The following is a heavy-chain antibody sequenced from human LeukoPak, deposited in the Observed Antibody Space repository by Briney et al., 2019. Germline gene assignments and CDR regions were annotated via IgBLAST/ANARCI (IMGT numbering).Heavy chain of an antibody. J-gene: IGHJ3*02. CDR2: IYTSGST. CDR1: GGSISSGSYY. V-gene: IGHV4-61*02. D-gene: IGHD1-26*01. CDR3: ARGGSAGWELLHAAFDI. Sequence: SETLSLTCTVSGGSISSGSYYWSWIRQPAGKGLEWIGRIYTSGSTNYNPSLKSRVTISVDTSKNQFSLKLSSVTAADMAVYYCARGGSAGWELLHAAFDIWGQGTMVTVSS.